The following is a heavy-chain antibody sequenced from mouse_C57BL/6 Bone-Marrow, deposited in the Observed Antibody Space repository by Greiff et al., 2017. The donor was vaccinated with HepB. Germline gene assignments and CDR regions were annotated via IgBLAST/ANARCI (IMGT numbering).Heavy chain of an antibody. Sequence: LVESGAELARPGASVKMSCKASGYTFTSYTMHWVKQRPGQGLEWIGYINPSSGYTKYNQKFKDKATLTADKSSSTAYMQLSSLTSEDSAVYYCARDYYYGVLFDYWGQGTTLTVSS. CDR1: GYTFTSYT. CDR2: INPSSGYT. V-gene: IGHV1-4*01. D-gene: IGHD1-1*01. J-gene: IGHJ2*01. CDR3: ARDYYYGVLFDY.